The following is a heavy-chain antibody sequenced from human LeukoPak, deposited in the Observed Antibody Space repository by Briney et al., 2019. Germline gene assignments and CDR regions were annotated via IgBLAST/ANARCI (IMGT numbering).Heavy chain of an antibody. Sequence: GGSLRLSCAASGFTFSSYAMHWVRQAPGKGLEWVAVISYDGSNKYYADSVKGRFTISRDNSKNTLSLQMNSLRAADTAVYYCAKGGLRDGYSYASWGQGTLITVSS. CDR3: AKGGLRDGYSYAS. CDR1: GFTFSSYA. CDR2: ISYDGSNK. V-gene: IGHV3-30*04. D-gene: IGHD5-24*01. J-gene: IGHJ5*02.